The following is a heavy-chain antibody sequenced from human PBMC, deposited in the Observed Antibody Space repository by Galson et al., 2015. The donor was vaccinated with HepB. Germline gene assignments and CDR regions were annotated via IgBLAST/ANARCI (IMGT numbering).Heavy chain of an antibody. D-gene: IGHD6-19*01. CDR1: GFTFSSYG. Sequence: SLRLSCAASGFTFSSYGMHWVRQAPGKGLDWVAVILCDGNKKYYADSVKGRFTISRDNSKNTLYLQMNSLRAEDTAVYYCAGEGRDSSGWGYFDYWGQGTLVTVSS. J-gene: IGHJ4*02. V-gene: IGHV3-30*03. CDR3: AGEGRDSSGWGYFDY. CDR2: ILCDGNKK.